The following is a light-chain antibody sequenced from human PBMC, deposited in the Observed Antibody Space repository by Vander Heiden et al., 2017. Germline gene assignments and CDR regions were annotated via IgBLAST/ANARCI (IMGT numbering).Light chain of an antibody. CDR1: SSDVGGYNY. J-gene: IGLJ2*01. CDR2: DVS. CDR3: SSYTSSSTLEGVV. V-gene: IGLV2-14*03. Sequence: QSALTQPASVSGSPGQSITIPCTGTSSDVGGYNYVSWYQQHPGKAPKLMIYDVSNRPSGVSNRFSGSKSGNTASLTISGLQAEDEADYYCSSYTSSSTLEGVVFGGGTKLTVL.